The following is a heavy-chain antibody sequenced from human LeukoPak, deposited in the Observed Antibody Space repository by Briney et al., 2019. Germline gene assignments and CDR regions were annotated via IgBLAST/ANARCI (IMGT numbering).Heavy chain of an antibody. CDR2: INDRGHT. J-gene: IGHJ4*02. D-gene: IGHD4-23*01. CDR1: GGSFIGHH. Sequence: PSETLSLTCSVHGGSFIGHHWNWIRQSPEKGLEWIGEINDRGHTNYNPSLESRVTISVDASKKQFSLKLNSVTAADTAVYYCARDPTTVVTLPYYFDFWGQGTLVTVSS. CDR3: ARDPTTVVTLPYYFDF. V-gene: IGHV4-34*01.